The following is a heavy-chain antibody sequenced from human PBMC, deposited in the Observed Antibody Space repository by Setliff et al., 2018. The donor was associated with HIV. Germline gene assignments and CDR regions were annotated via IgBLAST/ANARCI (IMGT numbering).Heavy chain of an antibody. CDR2: INHSGST. V-gene: IGHV4-34*01. CDR1: GGSIRSYY. J-gene: IGHJ5*02. CDR3: ARGRPLDTYYYGSASEYANWFDP. D-gene: IGHD3-10*01. Sequence: PSETLSLTCTVSGGSIRSYYWSWIRQSTVKGLEWIGEINHSGSTKYNPSLKSRVTISIDTSKNEFSLKVRSVTAADTAVYFCARGRPLDTYYYGSASEYANWFDPWGQGVLVTVSS.